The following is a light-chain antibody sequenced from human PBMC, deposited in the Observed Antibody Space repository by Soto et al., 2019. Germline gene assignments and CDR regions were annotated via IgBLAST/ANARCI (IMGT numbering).Light chain of an antibody. V-gene: IGLV2-14*01. CDR2: EVS. Sequence: QSALTQPASVSGSPGQSITISCTGTSSDVGGYNYVSWYQQQSGKAPKLMIHEVSNRPSGVSNRFSGSKSGNTASLTISGLQAEDEADYYCSSYTSSSTLFGTGTKLTVL. CDR1: SSDVGGYNY. CDR3: SSYTSSSTL. J-gene: IGLJ1*01.